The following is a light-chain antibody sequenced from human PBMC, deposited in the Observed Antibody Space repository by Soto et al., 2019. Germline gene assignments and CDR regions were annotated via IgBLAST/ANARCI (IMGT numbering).Light chain of an antibody. V-gene: IGLV2-14*01. CDR1: SSGVGGYDY. CDR3: SSYTSRNTLV. J-gene: IGLJ1*01. CDR2: GVI. Sequence: QSVLAQPASVSGSPGQSITISCTGTSSGVGGYDYVSWYQQYPGKAPKVMIYGVINRPSGVSNRFSGSKSGNTASLTISGLQAEDEADYYCSSYTSRNTLVFGTGTKV.